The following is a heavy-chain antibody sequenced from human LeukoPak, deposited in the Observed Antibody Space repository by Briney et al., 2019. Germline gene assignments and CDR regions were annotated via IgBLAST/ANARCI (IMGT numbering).Heavy chain of an antibody. V-gene: IGHV3-11*01. D-gene: IGHD6-13*01. Sequence: GGSLRLSCATSGFTFSDYYMSWIRQAPGKGLEWISYINSGDNIIYYADSVKGRFTISRDNASLYLQMNSLRAEDTAVYYCARGFRSSWYGFWDSWGQGTLVIVSS. J-gene: IGHJ4*02. CDR3: ARGFRSSWYGFWDS. CDR1: GFTFSDYY. CDR2: INSGDNII.